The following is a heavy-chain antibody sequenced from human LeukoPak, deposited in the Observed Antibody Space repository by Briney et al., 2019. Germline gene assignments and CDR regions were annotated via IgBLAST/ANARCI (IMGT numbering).Heavy chain of an antibody. J-gene: IGHJ4*02. CDR2: ISGGST. D-gene: IGHD3-10*01. Sequence: GGSLRLSCAASGFTFSTYAMSWVRQAPGKGLEWVSLISGGSTYYADSVKGRFTISRDKFKNTLFLQMNSLRAEDTAVYYCAKDVRVGEYYGSGTYLDFWGQGTLVTVSS. CDR1: GFTFSTYA. CDR3: AKDVRVGEYYGSGTYLDF. V-gene: IGHV3-23*01.